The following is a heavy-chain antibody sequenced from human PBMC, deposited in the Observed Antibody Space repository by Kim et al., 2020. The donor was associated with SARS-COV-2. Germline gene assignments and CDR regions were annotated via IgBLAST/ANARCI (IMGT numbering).Heavy chain of an antibody. CDR2: IGTAGDT. CDR1: GFTFSSYD. J-gene: IGHJ4*02. D-gene: IGHD2-2*01. V-gene: IGHV3-13*01. Sequence: GGSLRLSCAASGFTFSSYDMHWVRQATGKGLEWVSAIGTAGDTYYPGSVKGRFTISRENAKNSLYLQMNSLRAGDTAVYYCARGIGGDSTSEFDYWGQGTLVTVSS. CDR3: ARGIGGDSTSEFDY.